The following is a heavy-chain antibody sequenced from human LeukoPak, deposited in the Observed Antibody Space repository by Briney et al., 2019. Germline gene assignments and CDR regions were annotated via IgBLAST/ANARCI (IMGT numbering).Heavy chain of an antibody. Sequence: TLSPTRPVSGGSPTTGSYYWSWILHPPGKGLEYIGCFYYGGTTKYNPSLQSRVTISVDTFRSQFSLILRSVTAADTAVYYCARGGIQLPDHWGQGNLVTVSS. CDR1: GGSPTTGSYY. CDR2: FYYGGTT. D-gene: IGHD1-1*01. CDR3: ARGGIQLPDH. V-gene: IGHV4-61*01. J-gene: IGHJ4*02.